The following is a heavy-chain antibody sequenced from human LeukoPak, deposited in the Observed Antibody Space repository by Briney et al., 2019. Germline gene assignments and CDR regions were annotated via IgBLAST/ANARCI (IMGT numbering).Heavy chain of an antibody. CDR1: GFPFSDYW. Sequence: GGSLRLCCAASGFPFSDYWMDWVRQAPGKGMEWVANIKQDGSEHYYADSVKGRFTISRDNAKNSLYLEMNSLRAEDTAVYYCSRSLDYWGQGALVTVPS. J-gene: IGHJ4*02. V-gene: IGHV3-7*01. CDR2: IKQDGSEH. CDR3: SRSLDY.